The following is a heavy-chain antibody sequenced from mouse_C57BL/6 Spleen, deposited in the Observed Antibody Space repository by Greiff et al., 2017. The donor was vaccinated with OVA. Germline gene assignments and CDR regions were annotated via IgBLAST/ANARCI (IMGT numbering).Heavy chain of an antibody. CDR1: GFTFSSYG. CDR2: ISSGGSYT. D-gene: IGHD1-1*01. CDR3: ARQGPNYYGSSWFAY. J-gene: IGHJ3*01. V-gene: IGHV5-6*01. Sequence: EVQRVESGGDLVKPGGSLKLSCAASGFTFSSYGMSWVRQTPDKRLEWVATISSGGSYTYYPDSVKGRFTISRDNAKNTLYLQMSSLKSEDTAMYDCARQGPNYYGSSWFAYWGQGTLVTVSA.